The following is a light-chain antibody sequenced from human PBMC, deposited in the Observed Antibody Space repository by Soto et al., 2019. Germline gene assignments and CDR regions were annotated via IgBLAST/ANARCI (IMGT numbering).Light chain of an antibody. CDR1: QSVYNNF. V-gene: IGKV3-20*01. J-gene: IGKJ1*01. Sequence: EIVLTQSPGTLSLSPGERATLSCRASQSVYNNFLAWYQQKPGQAPRLLIYGASSRATGIPDRFSGSGSGTDFTLTISRLEPEDFAVYYCQQFGSSPWTFGQGTTVEIK. CDR2: GAS. CDR3: QQFGSSPWT.